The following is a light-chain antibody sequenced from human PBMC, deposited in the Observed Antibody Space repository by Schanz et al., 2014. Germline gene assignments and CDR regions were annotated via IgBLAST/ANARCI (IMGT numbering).Light chain of an antibody. CDR2: DVS. Sequence: QSALTQAASVSGSPGQSITISCTGTSSDVGGYNYVSWYQQHPGKAPKLMIYDVSNRPSGVSNRFSGSKSGNTASLTISGLQAEDEADYYCSSYAGSSNLVFGGGTKLTVL. CDR1: SSDVGGYNY. J-gene: IGLJ3*02. V-gene: IGLV2-14*01. CDR3: SSYAGSSNLV.